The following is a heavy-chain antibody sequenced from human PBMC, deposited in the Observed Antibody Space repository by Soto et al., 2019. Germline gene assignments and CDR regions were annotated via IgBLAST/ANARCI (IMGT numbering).Heavy chain of an antibody. D-gene: IGHD3-10*01. CDR1: GDSISSYY. J-gene: IGHJ3*02. CDR2: LYYGRSA. Sequence: SETLSLTCAVSGDSISSYYCMWIRQPPGKGLESIGYLYYGRSANYNPSLKSRVTLSVDTSTNQCSLTLSSMTAADTAVYYCTSKFGQLLADAFDIWGQGTMVTVSS. V-gene: IGHV4-59*01. CDR3: TSKFGQLLADAFDI.